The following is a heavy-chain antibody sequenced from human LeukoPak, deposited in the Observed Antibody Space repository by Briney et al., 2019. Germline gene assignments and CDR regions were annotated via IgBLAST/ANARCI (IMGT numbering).Heavy chain of an antibody. J-gene: IGHJ4*02. D-gene: IGHD5-24*01. CDR1: GFTVSSYY. Sequence: PGGSLRLSCVASGFTVSSYYMSWVRQAPGKGLEWVSVIYIGGSTYYADSVRGRFTISRDNSENTVFLQMNSLRAEDTAVYYCTRGDGYNFWDYWGQGTLVSVSS. V-gene: IGHV3-53*01. CDR3: TRGDGYNFWDY. CDR2: IYIGGST.